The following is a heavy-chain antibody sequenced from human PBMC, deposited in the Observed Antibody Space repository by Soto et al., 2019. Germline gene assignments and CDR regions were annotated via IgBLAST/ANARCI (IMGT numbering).Heavy chain of an antibody. CDR3: VRDGGNSPQAPH. J-gene: IGHJ4*02. CDR2: ISISGGTI. V-gene: IGHV3-48*03. Sequence: GSLRLSCATSGFTFRSYEMNWVRQAPGKGLEWVSYISISGGTIYYAASVKGRFTISRDDAKNSLYLQMNSLRAEDTAVYYCVRDGGNSPQAPHWGRGTVVPVSS. CDR1: GFTFRSYE. D-gene: IGHD2-15*01.